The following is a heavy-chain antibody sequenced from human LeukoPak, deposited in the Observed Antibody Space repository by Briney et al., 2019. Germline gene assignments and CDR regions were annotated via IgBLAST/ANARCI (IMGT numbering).Heavy chain of an antibody. CDR1: GDSVSSNSAA. Sequence: SQTLSLTCAISGDSVSSNSAAWNWIRQSPSRGLEWLGRTYYRSKWYNDYEVSVKSRITINPDTSKNQFSLQLNSVTPEDTAVYYCARGLRLGELSVPYYFDYWGQGTLVTVSS. D-gene: IGHD3-16*02. CDR2: TYYRSKWYN. CDR3: ARGLRLGELSVPYYFDY. V-gene: IGHV6-1*01. J-gene: IGHJ4*02.